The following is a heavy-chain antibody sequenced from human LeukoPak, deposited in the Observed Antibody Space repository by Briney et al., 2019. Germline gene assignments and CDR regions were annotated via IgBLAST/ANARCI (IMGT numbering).Heavy chain of an antibody. D-gene: IGHD6-13*01. CDR1: GFTFSSYS. V-gene: IGHV3-21*01. J-gene: IGHJ4*02. Sequence: GGSLRLSCAASGFTFSSYSMNWVRQAPGKGLEWVSSISSSSSYIYYADSVKGRFTISRDNAKNSLYLQMNSLRAEDTAVYYCARDPTTHSSWYVDYWGQGTLVTVSS. CDR3: ARDPTTHSSWYVDY. CDR2: ISSSSSYI.